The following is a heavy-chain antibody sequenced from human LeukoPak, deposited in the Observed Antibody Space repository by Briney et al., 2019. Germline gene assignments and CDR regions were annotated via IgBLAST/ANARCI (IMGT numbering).Heavy chain of an antibody. CDR3: ARDPWAGYCSSTSCDIWFDP. Sequence: GGSLRLSCAASGFTFSSYAMHWVRQAPGKGLEWVAVISYDGSNKYYADSVKGRFTISRDNSKNTLYLQMNSLRAEDTAVYYCARDPWAGYCSSTSCDIWFDPWGQGTLVTVSS. V-gene: IGHV3-30*01. CDR2: ISYDGSNK. D-gene: IGHD2-2*01. J-gene: IGHJ5*02. CDR1: GFTFSSYA.